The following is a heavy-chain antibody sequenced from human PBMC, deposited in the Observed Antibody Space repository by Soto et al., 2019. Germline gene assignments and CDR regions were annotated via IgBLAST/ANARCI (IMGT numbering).Heavy chain of an antibody. D-gene: IGHD2-2*01. CDR2: IISILGIA. Sequence: QVQLVQSGAEVKKPGSSVKVSCKASGGTFSSYTISWVRQAPGQGLEWMGRIISILGIANYAQKFQGRVTITADKSTSTAYMELSSLRSEDTAVYYCAREIIVVVPAPSHWFDPWGQGTLVTVSS. J-gene: IGHJ5*02. CDR3: AREIIVVVPAPSHWFDP. V-gene: IGHV1-69*08. CDR1: GGTFSSYT.